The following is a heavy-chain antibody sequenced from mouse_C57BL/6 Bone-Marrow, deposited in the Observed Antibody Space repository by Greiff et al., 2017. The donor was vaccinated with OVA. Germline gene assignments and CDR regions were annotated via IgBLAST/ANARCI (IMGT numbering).Heavy chain of an antibody. CDR3: TSYNWYFDV. CDR1: GFTIKDDY. Sequence: EVKVVESGAELVRPGASVKLSCTASGFTIKDDYMHWVKQRPEQGLEWIGWIDPDNGDTEYASKFQGKATITADTSYNTAYLQLSSLTSEDTAVYYCTSYNWYFDVWGTGTTVTVSS. V-gene: IGHV14-4*01. J-gene: IGHJ1*03. D-gene: IGHD2-10*01. CDR2: IDPDNGDT.